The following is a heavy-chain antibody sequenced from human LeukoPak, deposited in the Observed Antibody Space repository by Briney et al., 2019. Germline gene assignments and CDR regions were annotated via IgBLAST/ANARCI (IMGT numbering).Heavy chain of an antibody. J-gene: IGHJ4*02. CDR1: GFTVRNNY. CDR2: IYFDGRT. CDR3: ARDPTDSGLGDY. V-gene: IGHV3-53*01. D-gene: IGHD6-19*01. Sequence: PGGSLRLSCEASGFTVRNNYMTWVRQAPGKGLEWVSVIYFDGRTYYADSVKGRFTISRDNSENALYLQMNSLRAEDTAVYYCARDPTDSGLGDYWGQGTLVTVSS.